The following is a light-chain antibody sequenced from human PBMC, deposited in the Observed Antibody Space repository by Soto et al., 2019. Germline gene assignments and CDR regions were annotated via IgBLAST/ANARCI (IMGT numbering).Light chain of an antibody. J-gene: IGLJ1*01. Sequence: QSALTQHASVSGSPGQSITISCTGTSIDVGGYNYVSWYQQHPGKAPKLMIYEVSNRPSGISNRFSGSKSGNTASLTISGLQAEDEADYYCSSYTGSSTPYVFGSGTKVTVL. CDR3: SSYTGSSTPYV. CDR1: SIDVGGYNY. V-gene: IGLV2-14*01. CDR2: EVS.